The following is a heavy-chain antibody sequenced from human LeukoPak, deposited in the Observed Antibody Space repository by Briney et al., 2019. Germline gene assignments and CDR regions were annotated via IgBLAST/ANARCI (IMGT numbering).Heavy chain of an antibody. V-gene: IGHV4-34*01. CDR1: GGSFSGYY. Sequence: SETLSLTCAVYGGSFSGYYWSWIRQPPGKGLEWIGEINHSGSTNYNPSLKSRVTISVDTSKNQFSLKLSSVTAADTAVYYCAREGLWFGELLRQHWFDPWGQGTLVTVSS. D-gene: IGHD3-10*01. CDR3: AREGLWFGELLRQHWFDP. J-gene: IGHJ5*02. CDR2: INHSGST.